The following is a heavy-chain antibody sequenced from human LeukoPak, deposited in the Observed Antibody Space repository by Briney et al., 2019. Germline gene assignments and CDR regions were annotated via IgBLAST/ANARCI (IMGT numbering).Heavy chain of an antibody. J-gene: IGHJ4*02. CDR3: TRGVAISTSGWYDTFDY. CDR1: GFTFRDYA. D-gene: IGHD6-19*01. V-gene: IGHV3-64*02. CDR2: ISTDGSRI. Sequence: PGGSLRLSCAASGFTFRDYAMYWFRQAPGKGLEYVSVISTDGSRIYYADSVKGRFTISRDNSKNTLYLQMGSLRAEDMAVYYCTRGVAISTSGWYDTFDYWGQGALVTVSS.